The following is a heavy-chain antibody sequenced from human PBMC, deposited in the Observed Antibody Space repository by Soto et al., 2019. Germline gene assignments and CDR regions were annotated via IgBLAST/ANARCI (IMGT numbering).Heavy chain of an antibody. V-gene: IGHV1-8*01. CDR1: GYSFSDYS. CDR3: ARRIPDGKWDY. CDR2: MNPNSGHT. D-gene: IGHD1-1*01. J-gene: IGHJ4*02. Sequence: QVQLVQSGAEVKKPGASVKVSCKASGYSFSDYSINWVRQAPGQGLEWMGWMNPNSGHTAHAQKIQGRVTLTRDTSINTVYMELSSLTSGDTAVYFCARRIPDGKWDYWGQGTQVTVSS.